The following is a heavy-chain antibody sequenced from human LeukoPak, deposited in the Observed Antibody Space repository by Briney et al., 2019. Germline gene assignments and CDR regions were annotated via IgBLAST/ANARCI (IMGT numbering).Heavy chain of an antibody. J-gene: IGHJ4*02. CDR3: AKRSGSYYWGFDY. D-gene: IGHD1-26*01. Sequence: GGSLRLSCAASGFTFDDYAMHWVRQAPGKGLEWVSGISWNSGSIGYADSVKGRFTISRDNSKNTLYVQMKSLRAEDTAVYYCAKRSGSYYWGFDYWGQGTLVTVSS. V-gene: IGHV3-9*01. CDR1: GFTFDDYA. CDR2: ISWNSGSI.